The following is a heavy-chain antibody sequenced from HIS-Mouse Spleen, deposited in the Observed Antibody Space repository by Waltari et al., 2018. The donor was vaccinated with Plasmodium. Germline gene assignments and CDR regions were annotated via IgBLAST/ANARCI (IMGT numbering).Heavy chain of an antibody. CDR2: ISYDGSNK. V-gene: IGHV3-30*04. Sequence: QVQLVESGGGVVQPGRSLRLYCAASGFTFSGYAMHWVRQAPGKGLEWVAVISYDGSNKYYADSVKGRFTISRDNSKNTLYLQMNSLRAEDTAVYYCALSGHWGQGTLVTVSS. CDR1: GFTFSGYA. J-gene: IGHJ4*02. D-gene: IGHD3-10*01. CDR3: ALSGH.